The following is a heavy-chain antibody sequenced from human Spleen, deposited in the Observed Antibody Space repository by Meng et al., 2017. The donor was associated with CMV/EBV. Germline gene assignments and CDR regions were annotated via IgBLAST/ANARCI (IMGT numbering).Heavy chain of an antibody. J-gene: IGHJ4*02. CDR2: IRSKAFGGTP. Sequence: LSLTCTASGFNFGDYAMSWVRQAPGKGPEWVGFIRSKAFGGTPEYAASVKGRFTISRDDSKSIAYLQMNSLKIEDTAVYYCARDRSNYGGYFDYWGQGTLVTVSS. D-gene: IGHD4-11*01. V-gene: IGHV3-49*04. CDR1: GFNFGDYA. CDR3: ARDRSNYGGYFDY.